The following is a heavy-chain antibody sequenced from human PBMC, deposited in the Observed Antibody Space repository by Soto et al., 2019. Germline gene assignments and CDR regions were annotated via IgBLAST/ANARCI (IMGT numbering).Heavy chain of an antibody. CDR2: IDWDDDK. V-gene: IGHV2-70*11. J-gene: IGHJ5*01. CDR1: GFSLSTRGMC. Sequence: VSGPTLVNPTQTLTLTCTFSGFSLSTRGMCVSWIRQPPGKALEWLARIDWDDDKYYTTSLKTRLTISKDTSKNQVVLTMTNMYLLDTVTYYCGLIRRSLYCSSTSCHDGLDSWGQGTQVTVSS. D-gene: IGHD2-2*01. CDR3: GLIRRSLYCSSTSCHDGLDS.